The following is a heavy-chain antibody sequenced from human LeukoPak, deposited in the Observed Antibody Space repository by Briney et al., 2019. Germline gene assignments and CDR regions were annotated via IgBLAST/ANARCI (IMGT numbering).Heavy chain of an antibody. J-gene: IGHJ4*02. Sequence: ASVNVSCKASGYTFTNYYMHWVRQAPGQGLEWMGIIKPSGGATSYAQKFQGRVTMTRDTSTNTVYMDLSSLTSEDTAVYYCAKDRSDTSGWSCFDYWGQGTLVTVSS. CDR3: AKDRSDTSGWSCFDY. V-gene: IGHV1-46*01. CDR2: IKPSGGAT. CDR1: GYTFTNYY. D-gene: IGHD6-19*01.